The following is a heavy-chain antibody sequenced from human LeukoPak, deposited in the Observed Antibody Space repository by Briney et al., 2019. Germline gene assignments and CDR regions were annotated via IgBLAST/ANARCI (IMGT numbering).Heavy chain of an antibody. V-gene: IGHV1-69*13. J-gene: IGHJ6*02. CDR2: IIPIFGTA. CDR3: ARIRDGYNSYFFYGMDV. CDR1: GGTFSSYA. Sequence: SVKVSCKASGGTFSSYAISWVRQAPGQGLEWMGGIIPIFGTANYAQKFQGRLTITADESTSTAYMELSSLRSEDTAVYYCARIRDGYNSYFFYGMDVWGQGTTVTVSS. D-gene: IGHD5-24*01.